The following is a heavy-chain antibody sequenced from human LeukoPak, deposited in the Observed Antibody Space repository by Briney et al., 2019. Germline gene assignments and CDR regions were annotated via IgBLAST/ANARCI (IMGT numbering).Heavy chain of an antibody. CDR1: GYTFTNSY. CDR2: INPSGGST. CDR3: AREEYSSPGGYFDY. J-gene: IGHJ4*02. V-gene: IGHV1-46*01. Sequence: PGASVKVSCKASGYTFTNSYIHWVRQAPGQGLEWMGIINPSGGSTSYAQKFQGRVTMTRDMSTSTVYMELSSLRSEDTAVYYCAREEYSSPGGYFDYWGQGTLVTVSS. D-gene: IGHD6-6*01.